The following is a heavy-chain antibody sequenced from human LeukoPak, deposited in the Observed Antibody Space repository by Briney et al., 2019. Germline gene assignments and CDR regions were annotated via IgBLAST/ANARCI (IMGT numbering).Heavy chain of an antibody. J-gene: IGHJ4*02. D-gene: IGHD6-25*01. CDR2: ICDDGNCK. Sequence: GALRLSCAASGFPFSSYGMHWVRQAPGKGLEWVAVICDDGNCKYYADSVKCRFTITIDKSNNTLSLQMNSLRAEDTALYYCVAAPGIHYFDYWGQGTLVTVAS. CDR3: VAAPGIHYFDY. CDR1: GFPFSSYG. V-gene: IGHV3-33*01.